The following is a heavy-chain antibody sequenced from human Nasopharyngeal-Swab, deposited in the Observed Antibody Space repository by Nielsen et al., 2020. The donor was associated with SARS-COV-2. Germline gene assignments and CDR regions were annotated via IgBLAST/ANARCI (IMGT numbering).Heavy chain of an antibody. J-gene: IGHJ6*03. CDR2: IIPIFGTA. CDR1: GGTFSSYA. V-gene: IGHV1-69*13. CDR3: ARGGRPQHIAARSYYYYYMDV. Sequence: SVKVSCKASGGTFSSYAISWVRQAPGQGLEWMGGIIPIFGTANYAQKFQGRVTITADESTSTAYMELSSLRSEDTAMYYCARGGRPQHIAARSYYYYYMDVWGKGTTVTVSS. D-gene: IGHD6-6*01.